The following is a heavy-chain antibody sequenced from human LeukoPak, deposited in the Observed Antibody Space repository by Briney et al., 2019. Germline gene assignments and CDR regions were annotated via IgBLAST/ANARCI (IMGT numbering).Heavy chain of an antibody. CDR1: GFTFSRNW. J-gene: IGHJ4*02. CDR2: IKEDGSEK. D-gene: IGHD2-15*01. V-gene: IGHV3-7*01. CDR3: ARDVRLSGRVNDY. Sequence: GGSLRLSCVASGFTFSRNWMTWVRQAPGKGLEWVANIKEDGSEKYYVDSVEGRFTVSRDNAKNSLYLQMNSLRAEDTAVYYCARDVRLSGRVNDYWGQGTLVTVSS.